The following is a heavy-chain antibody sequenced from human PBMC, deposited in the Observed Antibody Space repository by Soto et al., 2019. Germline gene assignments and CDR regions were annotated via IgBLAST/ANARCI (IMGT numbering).Heavy chain of an antibody. CDR2: VYYTGST. CDR1: GGSISGSY. D-gene: IGHD6-19*01. Sequence: PPETLSLTCSVSGGSISGSYWSWIRQSPGKGLEWLGYVYYTGSTNYSPSLRSRVSISVDTSKNEFSLRLSSVTAADTAVHFCARSVAVPGAHIDYWGQGTQVT. V-gene: IGHV4-59*01. CDR3: ARSVAVPGAHIDY. J-gene: IGHJ4*02.